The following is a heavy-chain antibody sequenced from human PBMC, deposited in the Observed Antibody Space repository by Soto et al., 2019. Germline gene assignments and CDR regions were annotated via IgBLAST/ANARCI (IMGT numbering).Heavy chain of an antibody. CDR1: GFTFSSYG. V-gene: IGHV3-33*01. CDR3: ARSSSSWDPYYYYYYGMDV. D-gene: IGHD6-13*01. Sequence: GSLRLSCAASGFTFSSYGMHWVRQAPGKGLEWVAVIWYDGSNKYYADSVKGRFTISRDNSKNTLYLQMNSLRAEDTAVYYCARSSSSWDPYYYYYYGMDVWGQGTTVTVSS. J-gene: IGHJ6*02. CDR2: IWYDGSNK.